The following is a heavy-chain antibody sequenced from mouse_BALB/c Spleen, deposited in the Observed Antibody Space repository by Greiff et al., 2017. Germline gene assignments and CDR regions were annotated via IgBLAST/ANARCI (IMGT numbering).Heavy chain of an antibody. Sequence: LQQPGSELVRPGASVKLSCKASGYTFTSYWMHWVKQRPGQGLEWIGNIYPGSGSTNYDEKFKSKATLTVYTSSSTAYMQLSSLTSEDSAVYYCTRSDGYSPYAMDYWGQGTSVTVSS. V-gene: IGHV1S22*01. J-gene: IGHJ4*01. CDR3: TRSDGYSPYAMDY. CDR2: IYPGSGST. D-gene: IGHD2-3*01. CDR1: GYTFTSYW.